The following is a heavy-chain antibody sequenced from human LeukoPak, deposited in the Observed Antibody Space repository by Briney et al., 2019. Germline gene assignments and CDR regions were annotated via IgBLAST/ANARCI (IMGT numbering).Heavy chain of an antibody. J-gene: IGHJ4*02. Sequence: GEPLKISCKGSGSSFTTYWIGWVRQLRGKGVGGTVIMYPGGSDNSYNPSFQGQVTISADKSISTAYLKWSSLKASDTALDCCARLLFLERLPLGYWGRGTLVSVPS. V-gene: IGHV5-51*01. CDR3: ARLLFLERLPLGY. D-gene: IGHD3-3*01. CDR2: MYPGGSDN. CDR1: GSSFTTYW.